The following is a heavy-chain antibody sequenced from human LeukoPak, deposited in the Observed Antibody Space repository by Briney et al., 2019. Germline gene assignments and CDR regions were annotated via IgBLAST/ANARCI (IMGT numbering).Heavy chain of an antibody. CDR3: ASGYSYGYDY. V-gene: IGHV4-30-2*01. CDR1: GGSISSGGYS. D-gene: IGHD5-18*01. Sequence: SETPSLTCAVSGGSISSGGYSWSWIRQPPGKGLEWIGYIYHSGSTYYNPSLKSRVTISVDRSKNQFSLKLSSVTAADTAVYYCASGYSYGYDYWGQGTLVTVSS. CDR2: IYHSGST. J-gene: IGHJ4*02.